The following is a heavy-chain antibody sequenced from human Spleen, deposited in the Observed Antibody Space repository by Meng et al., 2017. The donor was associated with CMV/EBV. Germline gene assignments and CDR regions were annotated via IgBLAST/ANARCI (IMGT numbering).Heavy chain of an antibody. V-gene: IGHV1-69*05. CDR3: ARDRTGDCSSTSCYNYYYYYGMDV. D-gene: IGHD2-2*02. Sequence: SVKVSCKASGFTFTSSAVQWVRQAPGQGLEWMGGIIPIFGIANYAQKFQGRVTITTDESTSTAYMELSSLRSEDTAVYYCARDRTGDCSSTSCYNYYYYYGMDVWGQGTTVTVSS. CDR2: IIPIFGIA. J-gene: IGHJ6*02. CDR1: GFTFTSSA.